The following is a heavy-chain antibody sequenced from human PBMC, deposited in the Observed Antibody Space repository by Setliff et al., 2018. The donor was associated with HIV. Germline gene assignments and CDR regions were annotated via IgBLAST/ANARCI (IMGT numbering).Heavy chain of an antibody. D-gene: IGHD6-19*01. V-gene: IGHV5-51*01. CDR1: GYRFSNYW. CDR3: ARHPGGGQWLLQRGGYFDL. J-gene: IGHJ2*01. CDR2: IYPDDSDT. Sequence: GESLKISCKGSGYRFSNYWIGWVRQMPGKGLEWMGIIYPDDSDTRYSPSFQGQVTISADKSISTAYLQWHSLKTSGAAIYYLARHPGGGQWLLQRGGYFDLWGRGTVVTVSS.